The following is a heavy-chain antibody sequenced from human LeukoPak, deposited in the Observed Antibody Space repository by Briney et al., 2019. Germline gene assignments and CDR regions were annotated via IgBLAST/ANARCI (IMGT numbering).Heavy chain of an antibody. V-gene: IGHV3-30*03. CDR3: ARAAVADIDY. J-gene: IGHJ4*02. CDR1: GFTFSSYG. CDR2: ISYDGSNK. Sequence: GGSLRLSCAASGFTFSSYGMHWVRQAPGKGLEWVAVISYDGSNKYYADSVKGRFTISRDNSKNTPYLQMNSLRAEDTAVYHCARAAVADIDYWGQGTLVTVSS. D-gene: IGHD6-19*01.